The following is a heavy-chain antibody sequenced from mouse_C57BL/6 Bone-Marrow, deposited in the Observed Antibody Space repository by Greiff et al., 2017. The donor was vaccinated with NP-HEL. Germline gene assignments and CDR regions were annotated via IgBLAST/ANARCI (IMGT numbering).Heavy chain of an antibody. CDR3: ARNDGYPWFAY. J-gene: IGHJ3*01. Sequence: EVQLVESVAELVRPGASVKLSCTASGFNIKNTYMNWVKQRPEQGLEWIGRIDPANGNTKYAPKFQGKATITADTSSNTAYPQLSSLTSEDTAIYYCARNDGYPWFAYWGQGTLVTVSA. D-gene: IGHD2-3*01. CDR2: IDPANGNT. V-gene: IGHV14-3*01. CDR1: GFNIKNTY.